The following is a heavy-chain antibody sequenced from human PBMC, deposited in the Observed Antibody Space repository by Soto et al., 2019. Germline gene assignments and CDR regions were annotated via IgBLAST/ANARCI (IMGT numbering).Heavy chain of an antibody. CDR1: GGTFSSYA. Sequence: WASVKVSCKASGGTFSSYAISWVRQAPGQGLEWMGGIIPIFGTANYAQKFQGRVTITADKSTSTAYMELSSLRSEDTAVYYCASALKGWFGELLPDGWGQGTLVTVSS. J-gene: IGHJ4*02. CDR2: IIPIFGTA. CDR3: ASALKGWFGELLPDG. V-gene: IGHV1-69*06. D-gene: IGHD3-10*01.